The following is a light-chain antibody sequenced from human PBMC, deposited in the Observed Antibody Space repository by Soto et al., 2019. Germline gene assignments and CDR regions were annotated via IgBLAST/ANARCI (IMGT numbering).Light chain of an antibody. Sequence: DVVMTQSPLSLPVTLGQPASISCRSSQSPEYSDGNTYLNWFQQRPGQSPRRLIYKVSNRDSGVPDRFSGSGSGTDFTLRISSGEAEDVGVYYCMQGTHWPYTFGQGTKLEIK. V-gene: IGKV2-30*01. J-gene: IGKJ2*01. CDR3: MQGTHWPYT. CDR2: KVS. CDR1: QSPEYSDGNTY.